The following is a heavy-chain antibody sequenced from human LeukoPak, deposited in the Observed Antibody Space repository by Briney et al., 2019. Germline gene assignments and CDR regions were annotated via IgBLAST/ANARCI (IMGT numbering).Heavy chain of an antibody. CDR1: GGSISSSTYY. CDR2: FYNSGST. CDR3: ARHSGYENAFDI. J-gene: IGHJ3*02. Sequence: SETLSLTCTVSGGSISSSTYYWDWIRQPPGKGLAWIGNFYNSGSTYYNPSLKSRVTISGDTSKNQFSLKLSSVTAADTAVYYCARHSGYENAFDIWGQGTMVTVSS. V-gene: IGHV4-39*01. D-gene: IGHD5-12*01.